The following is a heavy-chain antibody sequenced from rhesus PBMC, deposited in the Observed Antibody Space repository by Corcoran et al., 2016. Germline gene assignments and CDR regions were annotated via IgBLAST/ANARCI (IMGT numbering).Heavy chain of an antibody. V-gene: IGHV4-160*01. CDR2: IYCSGGGT. J-gene: IGHJ6*01. Sequence: QVQLQESGPGLVKPSETLSLTCAVSGGSISGYYWSWIPQPPGKGLEWIGRIYCSGGGTDYNPSLKSRGTISTETSKNQVALKLSSVTVADTAVYYCARLAAGDSSWCYYGLDSWGQGVVVTVSS. CDR1: GGSISGYY. CDR3: ARLAAGDSSWCYYGLDS. D-gene: IGHD6-13*01.